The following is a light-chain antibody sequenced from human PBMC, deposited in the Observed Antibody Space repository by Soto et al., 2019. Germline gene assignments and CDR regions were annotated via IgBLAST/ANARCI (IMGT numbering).Light chain of an antibody. CDR1: QSISSW. J-gene: IGKJ3*01. Sequence: DIQMTQSPSTLSASVGDRVTITCRASQSISSWLAWYQQKPGKAPKLLIYKASSSESGVPSRFSGSGSGTEFTLAISSLQPDDFATYYCQQYNSYPFTFGPGTKVDIK. V-gene: IGKV1-5*03. CDR3: QQYNSYPFT. CDR2: KAS.